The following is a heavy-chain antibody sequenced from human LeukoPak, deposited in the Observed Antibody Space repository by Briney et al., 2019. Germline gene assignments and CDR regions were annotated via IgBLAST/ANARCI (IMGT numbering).Heavy chain of an antibody. CDR2: ISGSGGST. J-gene: IGHJ4*02. Sequence: PGGSLRLSCAASGFTFSSYAMSWVRQAPGKGLEWVSAISGSGGSTYYADSVKGRFTISRDNSKNTLYLQMNSLRAEDTAVYYCARGGYYDSSGYYDILYFDYWRQGTLVTVSS. CDR3: ARGGYYDSSGYYDILYFDY. V-gene: IGHV3-23*01. CDR1: GFTFSSYA. D-gene: IGHD3-22*01.